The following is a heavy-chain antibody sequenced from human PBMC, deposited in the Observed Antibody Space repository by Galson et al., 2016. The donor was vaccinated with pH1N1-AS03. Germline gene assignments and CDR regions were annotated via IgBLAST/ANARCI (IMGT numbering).Heavy chain of an antibody. Sequence: SLRLSCAASGFTFRGYTMSWVRQAPGKGLEWVSFISSSSTYIYYADSLKGRFTISRDNDKNSLYLQMNSLNIEDTTVYYCARDDSSSWDRYYYYGIDVWGQGTTVTVSS. CDR1: GFTFRGYT. V-gene: IGHV3-21*01. D-gene: IGHD6-13*01. CDR2: ISSSSTYI. CDR3: ARDDSSSWDRYYYYGIDV. J-gene: IGHJ6*02.